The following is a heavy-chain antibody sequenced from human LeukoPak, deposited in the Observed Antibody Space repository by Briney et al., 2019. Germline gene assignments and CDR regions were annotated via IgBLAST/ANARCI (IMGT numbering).Heavy chain of an antibody. V-gene: IGHV3-74*03. CDR3: ARGPQTDAFDI. J-gene: IGHJ3*02. Sequence: GGSLRLSCVASGFTLSRYWMHWVRQVPGKGLEWVSRINEDASTITYADSVKGRFTISRDYAKNTLYLQMNSLRAEDTAVYYCARGPQTDAFDIWGQGTMVTVSS. CDR1: GFTLSRYW. CDR2: INEDASTI.